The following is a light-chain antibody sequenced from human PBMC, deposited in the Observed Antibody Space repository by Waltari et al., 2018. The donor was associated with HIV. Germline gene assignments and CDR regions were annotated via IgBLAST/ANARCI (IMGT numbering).Light chain of an antibody. V-gene: IGKV1-39*01. CDR2: AAS. CDR3: QQSSDLPST. J-gene: IGKJ3*01. CDR1: QNIYHY. Sequence: DIQMTQSPSSLSASIGDRVTITCRASQNIYHYLNCHQHEPGKPTKLLIYAASTLQSGVPSRFSASGSGTDFTLTIDNLQPEDFATYYCQQSSDLPSTFGPGTKVDLK.